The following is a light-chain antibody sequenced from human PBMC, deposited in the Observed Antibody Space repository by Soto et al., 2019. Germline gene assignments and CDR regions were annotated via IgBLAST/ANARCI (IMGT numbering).Light chain of an antibody. CDR1: QGISSA. CDR2: DAS. V-gene: IGKV1-13*02. Sequence: AIQLTQSPSSLSASVGDRVTITCRASQGISSALAWYQQKPWKAPKLLIYDASSLESGVPSRFSGSGSGTDFPLTISSLQPEDFATYYCQQFNSYPLTCGGGTKVESK. CDR3: QQFNSYPLT. J-gene: IGKJ4*01.